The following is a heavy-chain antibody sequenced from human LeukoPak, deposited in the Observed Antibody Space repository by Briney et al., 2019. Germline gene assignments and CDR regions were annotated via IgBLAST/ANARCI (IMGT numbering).Heavy chain of an antibody. CDR1: GGSVSSSTYY. J-gene: IGHJ4*02. D-gene: IGHD3-3*01. Sequence: PSETLSLTCTVSGGSVSSSTYYWGWIRQPPGKGLEWIGSIYYSGTTYYNPSLKSRVTISVDTSKNQFSLKLGSVTAADTSVYYCAKAGGPDFWSGYYVIDYWGQGTLVTVSS. V-gene: IGHV4-39*01. CDR3: AKAGGPDFWSGYYVIDY. CDR2: IYYSGTT.